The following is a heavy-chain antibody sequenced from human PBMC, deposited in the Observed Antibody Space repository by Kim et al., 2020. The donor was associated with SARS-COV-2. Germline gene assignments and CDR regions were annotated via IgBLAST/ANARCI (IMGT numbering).Heavy chain of an antibody. CDR2: ISGSGGST. Sequence: FRSYAMSWVRQAPGKGLEWVSAISGSGGSTYYADSVKGRFTISRDNSKNTLYLQMNSLRAEDTAVYYCATAGYCSSTSCYRGLDYWGQGTLAT. CDR1: FRSYA. D-gene: IGHD2-2*03. J-gene: IGHJ4*02. V-gene: IGHV3-23*01. CDR3: ATAGYCSSTSCYRGLDY.